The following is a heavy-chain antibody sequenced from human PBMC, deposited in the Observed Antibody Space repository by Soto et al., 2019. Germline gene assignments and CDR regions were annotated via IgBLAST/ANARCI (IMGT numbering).Heavy chain of an antibody. Sequence: QITLKESVPTLVKPTQTLTLTCTFSGFSLRTYGEGVGWIRQPPGKSLEWLSLIYWDDDKRYNPSLPNRLTITKDTSRNQFDLTMTNMDPVDTATYFCAHRFVATSLFDSWGQGILVTVSS. D-gene: IGHD5-12*01. CDR1: GFSLRTYGEG. V-gene: IGHV2-5*02. CDR2: IYWDDDK. J-gene: IGHJ4*02. CDR3: AHRFVATSLFDS.